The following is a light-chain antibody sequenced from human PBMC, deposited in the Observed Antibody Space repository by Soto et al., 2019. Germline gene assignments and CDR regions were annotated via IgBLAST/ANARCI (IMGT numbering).Light chain of an antibody. V-gene: IGKV3-15*01. Sequence: EIVLRQSPAILSVSPGERAALSCRASQSISRSLAWYQQKPGQAPRLLISDASTRATGIPARFSGSGSGTEFTLTISSLQSEDFAVYYCQQYGSSPFTFGGGTKVDIK. J-gene: IGKJ4*01. CDR1: QSISRS. CDR3: QQYGSSPFT. CDR2: DAS.